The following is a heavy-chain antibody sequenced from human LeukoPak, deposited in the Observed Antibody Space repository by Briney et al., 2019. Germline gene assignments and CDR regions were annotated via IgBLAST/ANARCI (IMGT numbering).Heavy chain of an antibody. CDR1: GFTFSSYG. CDR3: AKDGGRGPRGLTAAEYFDY. J-gene: IGHJ4*02. D-gene: IGHD6-13*01. Sequence: GRSLRLSCAASGFTFSSYGMHWVRQAPGKGLEWVAVISYDGSNKYYADSVKGRFTISRDNSKSTLYLQMNSLRAEDTAVYYCAKDGGRGPRGLTAAEYFDYWGQGTLVTVSS. V-gene: IGHV3-30*18. CDR2: ISYDGSNK.